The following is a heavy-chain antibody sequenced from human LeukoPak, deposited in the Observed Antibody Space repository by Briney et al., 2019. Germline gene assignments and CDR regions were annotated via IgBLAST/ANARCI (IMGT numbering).Heavy chain of an antibody. D-gene: IGHD1/OR15-1a*01. CDR1: GGSISSYY. V-gene: IGHV4-59*12. CDR3: ARILEHHNYYYYYMDV. Sequence: SETLSLTCTVSGGSISSYYWSWIRQPPGKGLEWIGYIYYSGSTNYNPSLKSRVTTSVDTSKNQFSLKLSSVTAADTAVYYCARILEHHNYYYYYMDVWGKGTTVTVSS. CDR2: IYYSGST. J-gene: IGHJ6*03.